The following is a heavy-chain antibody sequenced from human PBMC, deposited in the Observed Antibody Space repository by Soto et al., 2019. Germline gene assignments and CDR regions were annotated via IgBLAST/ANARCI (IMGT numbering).Heavy chain of an antibody. J-gene: IGHJ6*03. V-gene: IGHV4-59*08. CDR3: ARTYSNYAYYYYYMDF. CDR1: GGSISSYY. Sequence: SETLSLTCTVSGGSISSYYWSWIRQPPGKGLEWIGYIYYSGSTNYNPSLKSRVTISVDTSKNQFSLKLSPVTAADTAVYYCARTYSNYAYYYYYMDFWGKGTTVTVSS. CDR2: IYYSGST. D-gene: IGHD4-4*01.